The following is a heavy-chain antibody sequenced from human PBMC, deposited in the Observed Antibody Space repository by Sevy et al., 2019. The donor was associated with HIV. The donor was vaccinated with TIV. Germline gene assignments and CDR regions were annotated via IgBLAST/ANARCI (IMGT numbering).Heavy chain of an antibody. CDR2: ISGSSFYI. V-gene: IGHV3-21*01. Sequence: GGSLRRSCAASGFTFSDYSVNWVRQAPWKGLEWVSSISGSSFYIYYADSLKGRFTISRDNAKISLYLQMISLRADDTAVYYCARATGTEALDAFDIWGQGTLVTVSS. D-gene: IGHD1-1*01. CDR3: ARATGTEALDAFDI. J-gene: IGHJ3*02. CDR1: GFTFSDYS.